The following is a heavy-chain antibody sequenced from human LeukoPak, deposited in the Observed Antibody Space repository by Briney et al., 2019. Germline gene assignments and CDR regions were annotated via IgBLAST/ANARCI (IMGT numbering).Heavy chain of an antibody. CDR1: GGSISSYY. CDR2: IYYRGNT. D-gene: IGHD3-22*01. J-gene: IGHJ4*02. CDR3: ARDFGSSAYYPFDY. V-gene: IGHV4-59*01. Sequence: SETLSLTCTVSGGSISSYYWSWIRQPPGKGLEWIGYIYYRGNTNYNPSLKSRVTISVDTSKNQFSLKLSSVTAADTAVYYCARDFGSSAYYPFDYWGQGTLVTVSS.